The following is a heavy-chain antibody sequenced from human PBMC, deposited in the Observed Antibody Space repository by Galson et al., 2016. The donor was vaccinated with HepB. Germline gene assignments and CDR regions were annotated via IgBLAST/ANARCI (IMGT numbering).Heavy chain of an antibody. V-gene: IGHV3-15*01. CDR1: GFTFRNVW. Sequence: SLRLSCAVSGFTFRNVWMSWVRQAPGKGLECVGRVKSKTDGGTIDYAAPVKGRFTISRDDSKNTLYLQMNSLKSEDTAVYYCTTDSDPRSSYYYYYYTMDVWGQGTTVTVSS. J-gene: IGHJ6*02. CDR2: VKSKTDGGTI. CDR3: TTDSDPRSSYYYYYYTMDV. D-gene: IGHD6-19*01.